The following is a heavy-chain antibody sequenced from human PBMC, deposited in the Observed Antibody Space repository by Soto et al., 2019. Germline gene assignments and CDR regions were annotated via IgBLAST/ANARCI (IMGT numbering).Heavy chain of an antibody. D-gene: IGHD3-9*01. CDR2: IIPIFGTA. Sequence: ASVKVSCKASGGTFSSYAISWVRQAPGQGLEWMGGIIPIFGTANYAQKFQGRVTITADESTSTAYMELSSLRSEDTAVYCCARDNPLARLVINEWGQGTLVTVSS. J-gene: IGHJ4*02. CDR1: GGTFSSYA. V-gene: IGHV1-69*13. CDR3: ARDNPLARLVINE.